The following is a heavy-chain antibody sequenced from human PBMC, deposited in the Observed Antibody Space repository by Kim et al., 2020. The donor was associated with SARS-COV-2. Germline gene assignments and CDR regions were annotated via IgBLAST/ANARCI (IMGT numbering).Heavy chain of an antibody. Sequence: ASVKVSCKASGYTFSSYGMTWVRQAPGQGLEWMGWINTNTGNPTYAQGFTGRFVFSLDTSVSTAYLQISSLKAEDTAVYYCARILLRNAFDIWGQGTMVTVSS. D-gene: IGHD3-10*01. CDR3: ARILLRNAFDI. CDR1: GYTFSSYG. V-gene: IGHV7-4-1*02. CDR2: INTNTGNP. J-gene: IGHJ3*02.